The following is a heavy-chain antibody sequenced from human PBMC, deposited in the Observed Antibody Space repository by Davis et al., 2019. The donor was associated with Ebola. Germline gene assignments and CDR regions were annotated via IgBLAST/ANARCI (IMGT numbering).Heavy chain of an antibody. J-gene: IGHJ4*02. V-gene: IGHV5-51*01. Sequence: GGSLRLSCQTSGYSFTSYWIGWVRQMSGKGLEWMGIIYPGDSDTRYSPSFQGQVTISADKSISTAYLQWSSLKASDTAMYYCARRVNYGDYTADYWGQGTLVTVSS. CDR1: GYSFTSYW. D-gene: IGHD4-17*01. CDR3: ARRVNYGDYTADY. CDR2: IYPGDSDT.